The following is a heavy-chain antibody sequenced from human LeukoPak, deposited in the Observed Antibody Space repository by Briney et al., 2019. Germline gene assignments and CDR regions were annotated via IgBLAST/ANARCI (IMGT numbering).Heavy chain of an antibody. J-gene: IGHJ4*02. Sequence: PSETLSLTCTVSGGSISSGSYYWGWIRQPPGKGLEWIGSIYYSGSTYYNPSLKSRVTISVDTSKNQFSLKLSSVTAADTAVYYCARCKAKYCTNGVCYPARVVDYWGQGTLVTVSS. V-gene: IGHV4-39*01. CDR1: GGSISSGSYY. D-gene: IGHD2-8*01. CDR2: IYYSGST. CDR3: ARCKAKYCTNGVCYPARVVDY.